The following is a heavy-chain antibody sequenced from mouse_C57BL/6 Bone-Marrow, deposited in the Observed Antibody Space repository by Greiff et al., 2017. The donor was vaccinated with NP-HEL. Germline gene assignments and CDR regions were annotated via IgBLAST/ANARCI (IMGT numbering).Heavy chain of an antibody. CDR3: AIDGSSGYGFAY. CDR2: IHPSDSDT. D-gene: IGHD3-2*02. V-gene: IGHV1-74*01. Sequence: QVQLQQPGAELVKPGASVKVSCKASGYTFTSYWMHWVKQRPGQGLEWIGRIHPSDSDTNYNQKFKGKATLTVDKSSSSAYMQLSSLTSEDSAFYYCAIDGSSGYGFAYWGQGTLVTVSA. CDR1: GYTFTSYW. J-gene: IGHJ3*01.